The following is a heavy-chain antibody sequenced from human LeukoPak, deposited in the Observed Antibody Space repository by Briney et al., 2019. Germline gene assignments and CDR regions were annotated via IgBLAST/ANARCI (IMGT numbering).Heavy chain of an antibody. Sequence: PSETLSLTCTVSGGSISSYYWSWIRQPPGKGLEWIGYIYYSGSTNYNPSLKSRVTISVDTSKNQFSLKLSSVTAADTAVYYCAREPRSIGHSSGYYFFDYWGQGTLVTVSS. CDR1: GGSISSYY. CDR3: AREPRSIGHSSGYYFFDY. V-gene: IGHV4-59*01. CDR2: IYYSGST. J-gene: IGHJ4*02. D-gene: IGHD3-22*01.